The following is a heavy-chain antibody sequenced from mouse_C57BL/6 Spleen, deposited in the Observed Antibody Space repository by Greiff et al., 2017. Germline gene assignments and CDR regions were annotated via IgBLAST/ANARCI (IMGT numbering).Heavy chain of an antibody. CDR1: GYAFSSYW. CDR3: ARWIGNYTLDY. Sequence: QVQLKESGAELVKPGASVKISCKASGYAFSSYWMNWVKQRPGKGLEWIGQIYPGDGDTNYNGKFKGKATLTADNSSSTAYMQLSSLTSEDSAVFFCARWIGNYTLDYGGQGTTLTVSS. V-gene: IGHV1-80*01. J-gene: IGHJ2*01. CDR2: IYPGDGDT. D-gene: IGHD2-1*01.